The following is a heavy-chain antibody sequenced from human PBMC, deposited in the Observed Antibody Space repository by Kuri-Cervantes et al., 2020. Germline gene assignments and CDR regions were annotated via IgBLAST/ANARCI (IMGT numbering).Heavy chain of an antibody. J-gene: IGHJ4*02. CDR3: ARPMDRRSSSWYVGLDY. CDR2: IIPIFGTA. D-gene: IGHD6-13*01. Sequence: SVKVSCKASGGTFSSYAISWVRQAPGQGLEWMGGIIPIFGTANYAQKLQGRVTMTTDTSTSTAYMELRSLRSEDTAVYYCARPMDRRSSSWYVGLDYWGQGTLVTVSS. CDR1: GGTFSSYA. V-gene: IGHV1-69*05.